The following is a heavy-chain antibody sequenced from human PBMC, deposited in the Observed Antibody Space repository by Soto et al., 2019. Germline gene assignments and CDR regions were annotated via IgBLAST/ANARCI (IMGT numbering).Heavy chain of an antibody. V-gene: IGHV4-31*03. D-gene: IGHD2-2*01. CDR3: ATISGYCSSTSCYEVYYYYGMEV. CDR1: GGSISSGGYY. Sequence: SETLSLTCTVSGGSISSGGYYWSWIRQHPGKGLEWIGYIYYSGSTYYNPSLKSRVTISVDTSKNQFSLKLSSVTAADTAVYYCATISGYCSSTSCYEVYYYYGMEVWGQGTTVTVSS. CDR2: IYYSGST. J-gene: IGHJ6*02.